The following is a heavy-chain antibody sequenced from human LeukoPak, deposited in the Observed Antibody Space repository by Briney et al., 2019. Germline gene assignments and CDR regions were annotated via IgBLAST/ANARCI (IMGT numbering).Heavy chain of an antibody. D-gene: IGHD5-18*01. CDR1: GGSFSGYY. V-gene: IGHV4-34*01. CDR2: INHSGST. CDR3: ARARSAYNYGFVY. Sequence: SETLSLTCAVYGGSFSGYYWSWIRQPPGKGLEWIGEINHSGSTNSNPSLKSRVTISVDTSKNQISLKLSSMTAADRAVYYCARARSAYNYGFVYWGQGTLGTVSS. J-gene: IGHJ4*02.